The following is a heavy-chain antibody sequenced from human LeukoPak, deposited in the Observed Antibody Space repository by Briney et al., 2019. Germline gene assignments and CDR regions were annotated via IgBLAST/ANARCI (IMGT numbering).Heavy chain of an antibody. Sequence: GGSPRLSCAASGFTFSSYSMNWVRQAPGKGLEWVSSISSSSSYIYYADSVKGRFTISRDNAKNSLYLQMNSLRAEDTAVYYCASIAEDGFDYWGQGTLVTVSS. CDR3: ASIAEDGFDY. V-gene: IGHV3-21*01. CDR1: GFTFSSYS. CDR2: ISSSSSYI. J-gene: IGHJ4*02. D-gene: IGHD2-21*01.